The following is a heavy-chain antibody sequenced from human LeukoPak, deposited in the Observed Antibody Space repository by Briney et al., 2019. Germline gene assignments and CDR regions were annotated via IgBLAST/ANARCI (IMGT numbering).Heavy chain of an antibody. CDR2: IYAGGGT. Sequence: GGSLRLSCAASGFTVSSNYMTWVRQAPGKGLEWVSVIYAGGGTYYAVSVKGRFTISRDNSKNTLYLQMNSLRSEDTAVYYCARRGDCSSASCFFFDYWGQGTLVTVSS. CDR1: GFTVSSNY. D-gene: IGHD2-2*01. V-gene: IGHV3-66*02. CDR3: ARRGDCSSASCFFFDY. J-gene: IGHJ4*02.